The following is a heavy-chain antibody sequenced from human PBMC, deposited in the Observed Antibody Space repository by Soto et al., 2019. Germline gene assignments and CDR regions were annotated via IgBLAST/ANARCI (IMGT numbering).Heavy chain of an antibody. Sequence: EVQLVQSGAEVKKPGESLKISCKDSGYKFSYSWIGWVRQMPGKGLEWMGLIYPGDSETRYSPSFEGQVTISADKSITTAYLHWSSLKASDTAMYYCATGRDRYSSSFKGREGIDVWGQGTPVTVSS. V-gene: IGHV5-51*01. D-gene: IGHD6-19*01. J-gene: IGHJ6*02. CDR2: IYPGDSET. CDR3: ATGRDRYSSSFKGREGIDV. CDR1: GYKFSYSW.